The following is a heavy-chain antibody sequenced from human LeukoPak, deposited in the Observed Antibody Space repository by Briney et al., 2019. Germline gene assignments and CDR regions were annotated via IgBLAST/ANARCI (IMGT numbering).Heavy chain of an antibody. CDR3: ARAPSLIAARYHWLDP. D-gene: IGHD6-6*01. Sequence: ASVKVSCKASGYTFTSYDINWVRQATGQGLEWMGWMNPNSGNTGYAQKFQGRVTMTRNTSISTAYMELGSLRSEDTAVYYCARAPSLIAARYHWLDPWGQGTLVTVSS. CDR2: MNPNSGNT. CDR1: GYTFTSYD. V-gene: IGHV1-8*01. J-gene: IGHJ5*02.